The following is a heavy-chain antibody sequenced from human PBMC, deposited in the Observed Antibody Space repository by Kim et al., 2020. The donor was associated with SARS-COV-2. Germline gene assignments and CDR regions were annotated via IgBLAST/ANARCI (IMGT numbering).Heavy chain of an antibody. CDR1: GLTVSSNY. V-gene: IGHV3-53*01. D-gene: IGHD1-26*01. CDR2: IYSGGST. J-gene: IGHJ6*02. Sequence: GGSLRLSCAASGLTVSSNYMSWVRQAPGKGLEWVSVIYSGGSTYYADSVKGRFTISRDNSKNTLYLQMNSLRAEDTAVYYCARDKWEDYYYYYGMDVWGQGTPVTVSS. CDR3: ARDKWEDYYYYYGMDV.